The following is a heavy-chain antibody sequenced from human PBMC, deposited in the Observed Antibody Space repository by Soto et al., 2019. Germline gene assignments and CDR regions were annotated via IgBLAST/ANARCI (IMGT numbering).Heavy chain of an antibody. Sequence: SETLSLTCTVSGGSISSSSYYWGWIRQPPGKGLEWIGSIYYSGSTYYNPSLKSRVTISVDTSKNQFSLKLSSVTAADTAVYYCASKGDDRPRYGSGSFRDYWGQGTLVTVSS. D-gene: IGHD3-10*01. CDR2: IYYSGST. CDR1: GGSISSSSYY. CDR3: ASKGDDRPRYGSGSFRDY. V-gene: IGHV4-39*01. J-gene: IGHJ4*02.